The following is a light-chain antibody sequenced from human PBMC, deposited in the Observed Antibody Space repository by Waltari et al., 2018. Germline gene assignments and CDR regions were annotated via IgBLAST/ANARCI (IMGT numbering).Light chain of an antibody. CDR3: QQRGNWPWT. CDR1: QNGRRY. Sequence: ESVLTQSPATLSLSPGERATLSCRASQNGRRYLSWYQLKPGQAPRLFIYDASNRATGIPARFSGSGFGTDFTLTISSLEPEDFAVYYCQQRGNWPWTFGQGTKVET. J-gene: IGKJ1*01. V-gene: IGKV3-11*01. CDR2: DAS.